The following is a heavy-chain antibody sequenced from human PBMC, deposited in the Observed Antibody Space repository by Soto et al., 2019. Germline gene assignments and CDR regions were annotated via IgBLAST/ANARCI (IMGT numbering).Heavy chain of an antibody. Sequence: LRLSFAASGFIFSPYWMSWVRQAPGKGLEWVANIKRDGSETHYVDSVKGRFTISRDNTKKSLYLQMKSLRVEDTAVYYCARDAYHYDSRGYYRYDAFDIWGQGTMVSVSS. CDR2: IKRDGSET. CDR1: GFIFSPYW. V-gene: IGHV3-7*01. J-gene: IGHJ3*02. D-gene: IGHD3-22*01. CDR3: ARDAYHYDSRGYYRYDAFDI.